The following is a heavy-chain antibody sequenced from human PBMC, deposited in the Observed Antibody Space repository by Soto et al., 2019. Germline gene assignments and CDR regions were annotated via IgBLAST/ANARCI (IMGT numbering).Heavy chain of an antibody. J-gene: IGHJ4*02. CDR1: GFTFSSYS. CDR3: ARVLWQWPRPDPEYYFDY. D-gene: IGHD6-19*01. Sequence: GGSLRLSCAASGFTFSSYSMNWVRQAPGKGLEWVSYISSSSSTIYYADSVKGRFTISRDNAKNSLYLQMNSLRDEDTAVYYCARVLWQWPRPDPEYYFDYWGQGTLVTVSS. CDR2: ISSSSSTI. V-gene: IGHV3-48*02.